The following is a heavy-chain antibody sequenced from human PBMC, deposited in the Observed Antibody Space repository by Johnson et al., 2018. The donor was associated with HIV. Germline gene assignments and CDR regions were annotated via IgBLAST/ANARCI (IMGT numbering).Heavy chain of an antibody. J-gene: IGHJ3*02. CDR1: GFTFSNYA. Sequence: QVQLLESGGGLVQPGGSLRLSCAASGFTFSNYAMHWVRQAPGKGLEWVAVVSYDGSNKYHADSVKGRFTISRDNSKKTLYLQMNSLRADDTAVYYCARGGGYWEVIAFDIWGQGTMVTVSS. CDR3: ARGGGYWEVIAFDI. D-gene: IGHD1-26*01. V-gene: IGHV3-30-3*01. CDR2: VSYDGSNK.